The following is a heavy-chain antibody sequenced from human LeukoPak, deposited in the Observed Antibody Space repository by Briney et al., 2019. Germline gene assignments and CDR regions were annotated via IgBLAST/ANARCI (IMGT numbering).Heavy chain of an antibody. D-gene: IGHD2-15*01. CDR2: ISGTGDGT. CDR1: GFTFSSYA. V-gene: IGHV3-23*01. CDR3: AREVVAATPEYYYYGMDV. J-gene: IGHJ6*02. Sequence: SGGSLRLSCAASGFTFSSYAMKWVRQAPGKGLEWVSVISGTGDGTYYADSVKGRFTISRDNSKNTLYLQMNSLRAEDTAVYYCAREVVAATPEYYYYGMDVWGQGTTVTVSS.